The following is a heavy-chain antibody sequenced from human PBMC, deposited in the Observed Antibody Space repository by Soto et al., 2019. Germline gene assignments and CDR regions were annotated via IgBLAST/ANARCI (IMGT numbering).Heavy chain of an antibody. CDR1: GYTFTGYY. J-gene: IGHJ5*02. D-gene: IGHD2-8*01. CDR2: INPNSGGT. Sequence: ASVKVSCKASGYTFTGYYMHWVRQAPGQGLEWMGWINPNSGGTNYAQKFQGRVTMTRDTSISTAYMELSRLRSDDTAVYYCARDLGYCTNGVCYRDWFDPWGQGTLVTSPQ. CDR3: ARDLGYCTNGVCYRDWFDP. V-gene: IGHV1-2*02.